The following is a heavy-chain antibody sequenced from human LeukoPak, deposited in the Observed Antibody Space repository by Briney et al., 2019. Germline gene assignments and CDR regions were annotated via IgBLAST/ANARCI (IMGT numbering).Heavy chain of an antibody. J-gene: IGHJ5*02. Sequence: PGESLKISCKGSGYSFRNYWIGSVRQMPGKSLEWRGIIYPGDSDTRYRPSFQGQVTISADKSISTAYLQWSSLKASDTAMYYCARGSSDMLTGYYRVNWFDPWGQGTLVTVSS. CDR2: IYPGDSDT. D-gene: IGHD3-9*01. CDR3: ARGSSDMLTGYYRVNWFDP. V-gene: IGHV5-51*03. CDR1: GYSFRNYW.